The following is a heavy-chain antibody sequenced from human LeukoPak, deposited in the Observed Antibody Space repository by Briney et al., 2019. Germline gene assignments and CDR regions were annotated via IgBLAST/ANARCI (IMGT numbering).Heavy chain of an antibody. CDR1: GFTFSSYS. D-gene: IGHD2-15*01. CDR3: ARDVGYCSGGSCYYFDY. CDR2: ISSSSSYI. V-gene: IGHV3-21*01. J-gene: IGHJ4*02. Sequence: GGSLRLSCAASGFTFSSYSMNWVRQAPGKGLEWVSSISSSSSYIYYADSVKGRFTISRDNAKNSLYLQMNSLRAEATAVYYCARDVGYCSGGSCYYFDYWGQGTLVTVSS.